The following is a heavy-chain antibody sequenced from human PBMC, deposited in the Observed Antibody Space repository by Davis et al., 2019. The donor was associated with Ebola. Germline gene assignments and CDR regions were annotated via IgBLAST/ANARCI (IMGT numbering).Heavy chain of an antibody. CDR3: ASSGAAMVLFYYGMDV. CDR1: GYTFRSYG. Sequence: ASVTVSCKASGYTFRSYGISWVRQAPGQGLEWMGWINPYIGNTNYAQSLQGRVTMTTVTSTGTAYMELRSLTSDDTAVYYCASSGAAMVLFYYGMDVWGQGTTVTVSS. CDR2: INPYIGNT. J-gene: IGHJ6*02. D-gene: IGHD5-18*01. V-gene: IGHV1-18*01.